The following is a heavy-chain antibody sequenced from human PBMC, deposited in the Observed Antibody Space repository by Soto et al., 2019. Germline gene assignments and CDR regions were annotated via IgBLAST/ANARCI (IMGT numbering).Heavy chain of an antibody. CDR1: GFTIGGYS. CDR3: TSSYGRWGTMVPQY. V-gene: IGHV3-49*03. CDR2: IRSKAYGQTT. J-gene: IGHJ4*02. Sequence: GGSLRLSCTASGFTIGGYSLSWFRQAPGKGLEWVGFIRSKAYGQTTEYSASGKGRFTISRDESKSIAYLPMNSLKAEDTAVYFCTSSYGRWGTMVPQYWGQGTLVTVSS. D-gene: IGHD3-10*01.